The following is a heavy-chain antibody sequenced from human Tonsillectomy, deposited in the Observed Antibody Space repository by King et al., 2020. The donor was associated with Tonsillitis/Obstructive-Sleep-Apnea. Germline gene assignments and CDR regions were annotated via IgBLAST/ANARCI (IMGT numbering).Heavy chain of an antibody. J-gene: IGHJ4*01. CDR2: INQDGGET. Sequence: VQLVESGGGLGQPGGSLRLSCAASVFTFSSFWMGWVRQAPGKGLEWVANINQDGGETYHVDSVRGRFTISRDNAKNSLNLQMNSLRAEDTAVYYCARESAMARDYWGQGTLVTVSS. V-gene: IGHV3-7*04. D-gene: IGHD5-18*01. CDR1: VFTFSSFW. CDR3: ARESAMARDY.